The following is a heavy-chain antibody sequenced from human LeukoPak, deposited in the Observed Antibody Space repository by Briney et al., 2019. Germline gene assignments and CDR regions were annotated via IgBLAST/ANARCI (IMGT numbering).Heavy chain of an antibody. CDR3: ARSITIFGVAFDY. J-gene: IGHJ4*02. D-gene: IGHD3-3*01. CDR2: IYPDGST. V-gene: IGHV4-30-2*01. Sequence: TSETLSLTCTVSGGSISSGGYYWGWIRQPPGKSLEWVGYIYPDGSTYYKPSLKSRVTISLDSSKNQFSLKLTSMTAADTAMYYCARSITIFGVAFDYWGQGTLVTVSS. CDR1: GGSISSGGYY.